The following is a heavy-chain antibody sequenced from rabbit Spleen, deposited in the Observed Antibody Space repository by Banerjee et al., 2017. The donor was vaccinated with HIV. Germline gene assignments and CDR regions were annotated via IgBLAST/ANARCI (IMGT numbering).Heavy chain of an antibody. CDR1: GFSFSSSYW. V-gene: IGHV1S45*01. Sequence: QEQLVESGGGLVQPEGSLTLTCTASGFSFSSSYWICWVRQAPGKGPEWIACIYNGDGSTYYASWAKGRFTISKTSSTTVTLQMTSLTAADTATYFCARGDGSIYVYGLWGPGTLVTVS. CDR2: IYNGDGST. J-gene: IGHJ4*01. CDR3: ARGDGSIYVYGL. D-gene: IGHD5-1*01.